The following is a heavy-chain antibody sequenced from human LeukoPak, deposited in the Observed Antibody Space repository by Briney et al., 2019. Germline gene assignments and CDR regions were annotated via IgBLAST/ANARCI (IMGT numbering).Heavy chain of an antibody. CDR1: GFTFSSYA. V-gene: IGHV3-23*01. CDR2: ISGSGGST. CDR3: AKAGDSSGYYDYYYYYYMGV. Sequence: GGSLRLSCAASGFTFSSYAMSWVRQAPGKGLEWVSAISGSGGSTYYADSVKGRFTISRDNSKNTLYLQMNSLRAEDTAVYYCAKAGDSSGYYDYYYYYYMGVWGKGTTVTVSS. J-gene: IGHJ6*03. D-gene: IGHD3-22*01.